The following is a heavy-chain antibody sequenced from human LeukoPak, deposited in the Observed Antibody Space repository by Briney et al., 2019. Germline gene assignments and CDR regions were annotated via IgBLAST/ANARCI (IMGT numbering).Heavy chain of an antibody. CDR1: GDSVSSNSVT. CDR3: ARRLTQYDCFDP. V-gene: IGHV6-1*01. CDR2: TYYRSTWYN. J-gene: IGHJ5*02. D-gene: IGHD2-2*01. Sequence: SQTLSLTCAISGDSVSSNSVTWNWIRQSPSRGLEWLGRTYYRSTWYNDYAVSVRGRITVNPDTSKNQFSLHLNSVTPEDTAVYYCARRLTQYDCFDPWGQGILVTVST.